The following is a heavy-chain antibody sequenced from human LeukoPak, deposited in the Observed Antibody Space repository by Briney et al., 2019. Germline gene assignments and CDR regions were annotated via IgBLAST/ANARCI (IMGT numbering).Heavy chain of an antibody. CDR1: GGSISSYY. Sequence: KPSETLSLTCNVSGGSISSYYWSWIRQPPGKGLEWIGYIYYSGSTNYNPSLKSRVTISVDTSKNQFSLKLSSVTAADTAVYYCARTSYGDYNWFDPWGQGTLVTVSS. CDR3: ARTSYGDYNWFDP. D-gene: IGHD4-17*01. CDR2: IYYSGST. V-gene: IGHV4-59*01. J-gene: IGHJ5*02.